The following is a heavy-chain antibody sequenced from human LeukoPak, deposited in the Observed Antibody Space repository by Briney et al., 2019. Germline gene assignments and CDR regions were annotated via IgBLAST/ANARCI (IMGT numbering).Heavy chain of an antibody. Sequence: ASVKVSCKASGGTFSSYAISWVRQAPGQGLEWMGGIIPIFGTANYAQKFQGRVTITADESTSTAYMELSNLRSEDTAVYYCARGDCSSTSCYYFDYWGQGTLVTVSS. J-gene: IGHJ4*02. CDR2: IIPIFGTA. D-gene: IGHD2-2*01. CDR1: GGTFSSYA. V-gene: IGHV1-69*13. CDR3: ARGDCSSTSCYYFDY.